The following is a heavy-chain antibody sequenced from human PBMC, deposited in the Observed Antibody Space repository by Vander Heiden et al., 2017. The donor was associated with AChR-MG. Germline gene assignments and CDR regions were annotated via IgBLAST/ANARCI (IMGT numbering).Heavy chain of an antibody. Sequence: EVQLLESGGGLVQPGGSLRLSCAASGLPFSSYAMSWVRQAPGKGLEWVSAISGSGCSTYSPDSVNGRFPISRDNSKNTLYLQMNSLRAEDTAVYYCAKDPRYCSSTSCYFSNWYFDLWGRGTLVTVSS. CDR1: GLPFSSYA. CDR2: ISGSGCST. CDR3: AKDPRYCSSTSCYFSNWYFDL. J-gene: IGHJ2*01. D-gene: IGHD2-2*01. V-gene: IGHV3-23*01.